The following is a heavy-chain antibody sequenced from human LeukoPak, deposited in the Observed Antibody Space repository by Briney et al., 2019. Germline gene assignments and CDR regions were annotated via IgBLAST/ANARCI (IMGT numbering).Heavy chain of an antibody. J-gene: IGHJ6*02. CDR1: GGTFSSYA. V-gene: IGHV1-69*04. Sequence: ASVKVSCKASGGTFSSYAIGWVRQAPGQGLEWMGRIIPILGIANYAQKFQGRVTITADKSTSTAYMELSSLRSEDTAVYYCARVEGDGDYYYYYGMDVWGQGTTVTVSS. CDR2: IIPILGIA. CDR3: ARVEGDGDYYYYYGMDV. D-gene: IGHD4-17*01.